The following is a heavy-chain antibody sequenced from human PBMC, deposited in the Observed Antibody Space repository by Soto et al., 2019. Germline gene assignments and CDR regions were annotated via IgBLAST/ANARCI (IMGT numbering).Heavy chain of an antibody. CDR1: GFTFSSYW. J-gene: IGHJ4*02. Sequence: EVQLVESGGGLVQPGGSLRLSCAASGFTFSSYWMHWVRQAPGKGLVWVSRINSDGSTTTYADYVKGRFTISRDNAKNTLFLQMNSLRAEDTAVYYCARPRYDGSVTPFDYWGPGTLVTVSS. V-gene: IGHV3-74*01. CDR3: ARPRYDGSVTPFDY. CDR2: INSDGSTT. D-gene: IGHD3-22*01.